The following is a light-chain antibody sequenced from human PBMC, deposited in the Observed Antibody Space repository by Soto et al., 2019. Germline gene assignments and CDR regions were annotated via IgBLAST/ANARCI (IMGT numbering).Light chain of an antibody. Sequence: QSALTQPASVSGSPGQSVTISCNGSSSDVGTYDLVSWYQQHPGKAPKILIYEGTKRPSGVSNRFSGSKSGNTASLTISGLQAEDEADYFCCSYAGFSTLVFGGGTKVTV. CDR2: EGT. CDR3: CSYAGFSTLV. CDR1: SSDVGTYDL. J-gene: IGLJ3*02. V-gene: IGLV2-23*01.